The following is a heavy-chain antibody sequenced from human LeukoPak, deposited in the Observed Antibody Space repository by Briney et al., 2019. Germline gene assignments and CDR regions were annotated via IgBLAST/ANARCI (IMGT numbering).Heavy chain of an antibody. J-gene: IGHJ4*02. D-gene: IGHD5-18*01. Sequence: SGTLSLTCAVYGGSFSGYYWSWIRQPPGKGLEWIGEINHSGSTNYNPSLKSRVTISVDTSKNQFSLKLSSVTAADTAVYYCARARSTAMVRRKNYFDYWGQGTLVTVSS. CDR2: INHSGST. CDR3: ARARSTAMVRRKNYFDY. V-gene: IGHV4-34*01. CDR1: GGSFSGYY.